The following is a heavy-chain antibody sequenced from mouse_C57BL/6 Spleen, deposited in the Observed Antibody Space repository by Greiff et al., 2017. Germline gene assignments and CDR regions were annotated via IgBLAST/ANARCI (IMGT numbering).Heavy chain of an antibody. V-gene: IGHV1-50*01. D-gene: IGHD1-1*01. CDR3: ARRIYYYGSPWYFDV. CDR2: IDPSDSYT. J-gene: IGHJ1*03. CDR1: GYTFTSYW. Sequence: QVQLQQSGAELVKPGASVKLSCKASGYTFTSYWMQWVKQRPGQGLEWIGEIDPSDSYTNYNQKFKGKATLTVDTSSSTAYMQLSSLKSEDSAVYYCARRIYYYGSPWYFDVWGTGTTVTVSS.